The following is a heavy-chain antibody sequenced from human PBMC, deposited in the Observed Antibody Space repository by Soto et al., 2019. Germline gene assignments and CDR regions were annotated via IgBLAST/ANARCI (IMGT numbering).Heavy chain of an antibody. CDR1: GGSISSGGYY. V-gene: IGHV4-31*03. Sequence: SETLSLTCTVSGGSISSGGYYWSWIRQHPGKGLEWIGYIYYSGSTYYNPSLKSRVTIPVDTSKNQFSLKLSSVTAADTAVYYCARVGYDSPTAYFDYWGQGTLVTVSS. CDR3: ARVGYDSPTAYFDY. CDR2: IYYSGST. D-gene: IGHD3-22*01. J-gene: IGHJ4*02.